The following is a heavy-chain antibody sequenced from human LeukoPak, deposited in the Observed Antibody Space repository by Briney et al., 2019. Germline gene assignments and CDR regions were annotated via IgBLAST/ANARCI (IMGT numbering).Heavy chain of an antibody. Sequence: AGGSLRLSCAASGFTFDDYAMHWVRQTPGKGLEWVSGISWNGGTIGYVDSVKGRFTISRDNAKNSLYLQMNSLRAEDTAVYYCARVKATDFDYWGQGTLVTVSS. CDR2: ISWNGGTI. CDR3: ARVKATDFDY. CDR1: GFTFDDYA. V-gene: IGHV3-9*01. J-gene: IGHJ4*02.